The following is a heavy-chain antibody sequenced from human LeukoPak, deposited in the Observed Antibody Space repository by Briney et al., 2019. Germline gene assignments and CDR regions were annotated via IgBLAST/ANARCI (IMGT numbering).Heavy chain of an antibody. V-gene: IGHV3-9*01. CDR3: ARIMIGYFDY. CDR2: ISWNSGSI. Sequence: GGSLRLSCAASGFTFDDYAMHWVRQAPGKGLEWVSGISWNSGSIGYADSVKGRFTISRDNAKNSLYLQMNSLRAGDTAVYYCARIMIGYFDYWGQGTLVTVSS. CDR1: GFTFDDYA. D-gene: IGHD3-16*01. J-gene: IGHJ4*02.